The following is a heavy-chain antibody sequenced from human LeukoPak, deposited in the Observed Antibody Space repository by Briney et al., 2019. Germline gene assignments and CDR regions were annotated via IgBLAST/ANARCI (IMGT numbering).Heavy chain of an antibody. CDR3: ARGGIRSDAFDI. CDR1: GGSISSGDYY. V-gene: IGHV4-30-4*01. CDR2: IYYSGST. J-gene: IGHJ3*02. D-gene: IGHD1-26*01. Sequence: PSQTLSLTCTVSGGSISSGDYYWNWIRQPPGKGLEWIGYIYYSGSTYYNPSLKSRVTISVDTSKNQFSLKLSSVTAADTAVYYCARGGIRSDAFDIWGQGTMVTVSS.